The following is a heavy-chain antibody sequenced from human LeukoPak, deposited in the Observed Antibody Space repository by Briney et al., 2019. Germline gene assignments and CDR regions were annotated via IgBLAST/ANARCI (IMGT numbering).Heavy chain of an antibody. CDR3: ARDSASTGYMNAFDI. J-gene: IGHJ3*02. Sequence: SETLSLTCTVSGGSVTSSGYYWSWVRQPPGKGLEYIGYIYYSGSTNYNPSLKSRVTISVDTSKNQFSLKLRYVTAADTAVYYCARDSASTGYMNAFDIWGQGTMVTASS. CDR2: IYYSGST. D-gene: IGHD3-22*01. V-gene: IGHV4-61*08. CDR1: GGSVTSSGYY.